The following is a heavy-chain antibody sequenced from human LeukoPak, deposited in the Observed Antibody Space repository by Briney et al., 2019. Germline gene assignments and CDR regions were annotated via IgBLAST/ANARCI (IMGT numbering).Heavy chain of an antibody. Sequence: ASVTVSCKASGGTFSSYAISWVRQAPGQGLGWMGGIIPIFGTANYAQKFQGRVTITADESTSTAYMELSSLRSEDTAVYYCARGDSGYDVFDYWGQGTLVTVSS. J-gene: IGHJ4*02. CDR2: IIPIFGTA. D-gene: IGHD5-12*01. CDR1: GGTFSSYA. CDR3: ARGDSGYDVFDY. V-gene: IGHV1-69*13.